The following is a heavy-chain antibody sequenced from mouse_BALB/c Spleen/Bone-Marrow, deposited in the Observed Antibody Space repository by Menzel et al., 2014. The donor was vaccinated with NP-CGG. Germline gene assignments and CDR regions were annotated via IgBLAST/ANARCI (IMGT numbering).Heavy chain of an antibody. CDR2: INPTSDYT. D-gene: IGHD2-3*01. CDR1: GYTFSFYT. Sequence: VQVQQSEAELDCPSSSVKMSFEASGYTFSFYTMYWVKQRPGQGLEWIGYINPTSDYTDYNQKFKDKATLTADKSSSTAYMQLRGLTSEDSAVYYCAREGVYASFVCWRQWTPGTVAA. CDR3: AREGVYASFVC. V-gene: IGHV1-4*01. J-gene: IGHJ3*01.